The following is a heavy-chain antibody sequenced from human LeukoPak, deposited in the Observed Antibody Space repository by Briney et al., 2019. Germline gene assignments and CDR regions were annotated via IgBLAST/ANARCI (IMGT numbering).Heavy chain of an antibody. CDR2: IYHSGST. D-gene: IGHD3-10*01. CDR3: AMGQGVFDH. Sequence: PSETLSLTCTVSGVSVSSGSFYWSWIRQPPGKGLEWIREIYHSGSTNYHPSLKSRVTISVDKSKNQFSLRLSSVTAADTAGYYCAMGQGVFDHWPQGTLVTVSS. CDR1: GVSVSSGSFY. J-gene: IGHJ4*02. V-gene: IGHV4-61*01.